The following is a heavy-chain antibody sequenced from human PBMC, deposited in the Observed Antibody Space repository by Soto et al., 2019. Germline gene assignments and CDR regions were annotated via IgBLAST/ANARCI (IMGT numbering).Heavy chain of an antibody. CDR1: GGSISTYY. J-gene: IGHJ4*02. V-gene: IGHV4-59*01. D-gene: IGHD6-13*01. CDR3: ARGGGWVYHDY. Sequence: QVQLQESGPGLVKPSETLSLTCTVSGGSISTYYWSWIRQPPGKGLEWVGYIYYSGSTNYNPSLKSRVTVSLDTSKNQFSLKLSSVTAADTAVYYGARGGGWVYHDYWGQGTLVTVSS. CDR2: IYYSGST.